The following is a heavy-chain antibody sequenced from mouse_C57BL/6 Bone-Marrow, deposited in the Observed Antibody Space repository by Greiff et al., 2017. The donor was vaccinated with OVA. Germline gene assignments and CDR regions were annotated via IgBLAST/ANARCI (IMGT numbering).Heavy chain of an antibody. CDR3: ARTGSRDRTFAY. J-gene: IGHJ3*01. D-gene: IGHD1-1*01. CDR2: ILPSIGRT. CDR1: DSEVFPIAS. Sequence: QVQLQQSGSELRSPGSSVKLSCKDFDSEVFPIASMSWVRQKPGHGFEWIGGILPSIGRTIYGAKFEDKATLDAGTLSNTAYLELNSLTSEDSAIYYCARTGSRDRTFAYWGQGTLVTVSA. V-gene: IGHV15-2*01.